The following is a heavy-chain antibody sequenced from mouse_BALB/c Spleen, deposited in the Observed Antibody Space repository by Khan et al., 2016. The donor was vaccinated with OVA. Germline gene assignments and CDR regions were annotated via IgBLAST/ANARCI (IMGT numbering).Heavy chain of an antibody. CDR1: GYSITSGYG. V-gene: IGHV3-2*02. Sequence: EVKLQESGPGLVKPSQSLSLTCTVTGYSITSGYGWNWIRQFPGNKLEWMGYISYSGSTNYNPSLKSRISINRDTSKNPFFLQLNSVTTEDTATYYCARTARIKYWGQGTTLTVSS. CDR2: ISYSGST. J-gene: IGHJ2*01. CDR3: ARTARIKY. D-gene: IGHD1-2*01.